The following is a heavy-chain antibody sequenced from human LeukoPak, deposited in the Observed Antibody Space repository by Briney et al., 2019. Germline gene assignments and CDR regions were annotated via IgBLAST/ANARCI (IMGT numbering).Heavy chain of an antibody. V-gene: IGHV1-18*01. D-gene: IGHD1-20*01. CDR1: GYTFTGYG. Sequence: ASVKVSCKASGYTFTGYGISWVRQAPGQGLEWMGWISAYNGNTNYAQKLQGRVTMTTDTSTSTAYMELRSLRSDDTAVYYCARIAGTAPGSWFDPWGQGALVTVSS. CDR3: ARIAGTAPGSWFDP. CDR2: ISAYNGNT. J-gene: IGHJ5*02.